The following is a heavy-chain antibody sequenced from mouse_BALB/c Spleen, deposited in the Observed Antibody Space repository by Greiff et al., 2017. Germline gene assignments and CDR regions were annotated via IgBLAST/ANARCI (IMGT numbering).Heavy chain of an antibody. CDR2: IDPSDSET. V-gene: IGHV1-74*01. CDR3: ATYGYDGDY. CDR1: GYTFTSYW. J-gene: IGHJ2*01. D-gene: IGHD2-2*01. Sequence: VQLVESGPELVKPGAPVKLSCKASGYTFTSYWMNWVKQRPGRGLEWIGRIDPSDSETHYNQKFKDKATLTVDKSSSTAYIQLSSLTSEDSAVYYCATYGYDGDYWGQGTTLTVSS.